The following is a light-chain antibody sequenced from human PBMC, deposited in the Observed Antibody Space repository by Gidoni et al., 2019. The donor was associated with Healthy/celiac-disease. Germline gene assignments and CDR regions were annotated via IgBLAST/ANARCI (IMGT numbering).Light chain of an antibody. V-gene: IGKV1-39*01. Sequence: DIQLTQSPSSLSASLGDRVPSTCRASKIISSYLNWYQQKTGKAPKLLSYAASSLQSGVTSRFSGSGSGTDFTLTISSLQPEDFATDYCQQSYSTPPLTFGGGTKVEIK. CDR1: KIISSY. J-gene: IGKJ4*01. CDR2: AAS. CDR3: QQSYSTPPLT.